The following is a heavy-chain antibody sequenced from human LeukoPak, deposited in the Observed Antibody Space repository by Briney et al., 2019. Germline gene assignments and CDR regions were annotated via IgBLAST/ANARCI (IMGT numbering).Heavy chain of an antibody. D-gene: IGHD2-8*01. CDR2: IYASGGT. Sequence: PSETLSLTCTVSGDSMSDSYWSSIRQPARKGLEWIGRIYASGGTNYNPSLKSRLTLSVDTSSNQFSLTLSSVTAADTAVYHCARDIRSHNGPGGYYYYYMDVWGKGTTVTVSS. J-gene: IGHJ6*03. V-gene: IGHV4-4*07. CDR3: ARDIRSHNGPGGYYYYYMDV. CDR1: GDSMSDSY.